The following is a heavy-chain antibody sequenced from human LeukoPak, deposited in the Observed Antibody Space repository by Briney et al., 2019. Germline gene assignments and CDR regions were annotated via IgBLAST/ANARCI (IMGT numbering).Heavy chain of an antibody. D-gene: IGHD6-19*01. J-gene: IGHJ4*02. CDR3: ARHPVAGSTLDY. CDR2: IYYSGST. CDR1: GGSISSSSYY. Sequence: SXXLSLTCTVSGGSISSSSYYWGWIRQPPGKGLEWIGRIYYSGSTYYNPSLKSRVTIYVNTTKKQFSLKLSSVTAADTAVYYCARHPVAGSTLDYWGQGTLVTVSS. V-gene: IGHV4-39*01.